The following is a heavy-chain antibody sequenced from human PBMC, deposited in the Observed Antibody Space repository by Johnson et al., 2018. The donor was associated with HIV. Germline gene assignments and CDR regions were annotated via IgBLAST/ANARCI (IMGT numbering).Heavy chain of an antibody. CDR1: GFTFSNAW. J-gene: IGHJ3*02. V-gene: IGHV3-15*01. CDR3: TTETYYYDSSGYYYGHAFDI. Sequence: VQLVESGGVVVQPGGSLRLSCAASGFTFSNAWMSWVRQAPGKGLEWVVRIKSNTDGGTTDYAAPVTGRFTISRDDSKNTLYLQMNSLKTEDTAVYYCTTETYYYDSSGYYYGHAFDIWGQGTMVTVSS. CDR2: IKSNTDGGTT. D-gene: IGHD3-22*01.